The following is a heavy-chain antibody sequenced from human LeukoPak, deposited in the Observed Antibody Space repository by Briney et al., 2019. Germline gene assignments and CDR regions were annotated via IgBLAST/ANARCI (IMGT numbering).Heavy chain of an antibody. D-gene: IGHD3-10*01. J-gene: IGHJ6*02. CDR1: GFTFSSYG. V-gene: IGHV3-30*18. CDR3: AKDGLLWFGELFLGYHYYYGMDV. Sequence: GGSLRLSCAASGFTFSSYGMHWVRQAPGKGLEWVAVISYDGSNKYYADSVKGRFTISRDNSKNTLYLQMSSLRAEDTAVYYCAKDGLLWFGELFLGYHYYYGMDVWGQGTTVSVSS. CDR2: ISYDGSNK.